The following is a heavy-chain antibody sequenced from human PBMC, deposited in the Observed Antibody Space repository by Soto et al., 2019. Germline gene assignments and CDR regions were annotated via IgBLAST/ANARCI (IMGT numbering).Heavy chain of an antibody. Sequence: ASVKVSCKASGRTFTCYYMHWVRQAPGQGREGIGIINLCVGSTSDAQRFQGRVTITRHTSTNTVCVDMSSQRAEDTAVYNCASRDPDILTTSSYSMYVWGQGTTVTVSS. CDR3: ASRDPDILTTSSYSMYV. J-gene: IGHJ6*02. V-gene: IGHV1-46*01. CDR1: GRTFTCYY. CDR2: INLCVGST. D-gene: IGHD3-9*01.